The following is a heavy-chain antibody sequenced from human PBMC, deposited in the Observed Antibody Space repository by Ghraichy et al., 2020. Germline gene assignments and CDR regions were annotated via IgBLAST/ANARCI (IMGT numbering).Heavy chain of an antibody. Sequence: GGSLRLSCAASGFTFNKYGMHLVRQAPGQGLEWVAVVSYDGSSKNYADSGRFSISRDNSKNTLFLQMNFLRPEDTAFYYCAKERDTSGYYSFRGDYYGMDVWGQGTTVTVSS. CDR2: VSYDGSSK. CDR1: GFTFNKYG. D-gene: IGHD3-22*01. CDR3: AKERDTSGYYSFRGDYYGMDV. V-gene: IGHV3-30*18. J-gene: IGHJ6*02.